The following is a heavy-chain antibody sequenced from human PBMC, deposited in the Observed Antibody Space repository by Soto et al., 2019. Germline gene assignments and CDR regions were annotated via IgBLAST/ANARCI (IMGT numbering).Heavy chain of an antibody. CDR1: GYTFTNYA. Sequence: ASVKVSCKASGYTFTNYAMHWVRQAPGQGLEWMGWTNAGNGNTKYSQRFQGRVTITRDTSTSTAYMELSSLRSEDTAVYYCARSVGGSNVNFDYWGQGTLVTVSS. V-gene: IGHV1-3*01. J-gene: IGHJ4*02. CDR2: TNAGNGNT. CDR3: ARSVGGSNVNFDY. D-gene: IGHD7-27*01.